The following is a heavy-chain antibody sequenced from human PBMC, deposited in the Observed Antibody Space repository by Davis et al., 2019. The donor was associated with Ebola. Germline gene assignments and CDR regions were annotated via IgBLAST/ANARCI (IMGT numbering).Heavy chain of an antibody. V-gene: IGHV3-23*01. J-gene: IGHJ3*02. D-gene: IGHD1-26*01. CDR2: LATSADT. CDR1: GFVFRNYV. CDR3: AKDTSNIWFDI. Sequence: GESLKIPFVASGFVFRNYVMSLVRQAPGKGLEWVSTLATSADTYYADSVKGRFTISRNNSKNTLYLQMNGLRVEDTAIYYCAKDTSNIWFDIWGQGTNVTVSS.